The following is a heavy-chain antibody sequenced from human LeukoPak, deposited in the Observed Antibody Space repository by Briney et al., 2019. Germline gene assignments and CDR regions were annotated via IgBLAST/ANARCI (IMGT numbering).Heavy chain of an antibody. J-gene: IGHJ4*02. CDR1: GFTFSSYS. CDR3: ARGQRRHIDMAPSFDY. Sequence: GGSLRLSCAASGFTFSSYSMNWVRQAPGKGLEWVSSISSSSSYIYYADSLKGRFTISRDNAKNSLYLQMNSLRAEDTAVYSCARGQRRHIDMAPSFDYWGQGTLVTVSS. CDR2: ISSSSSYI. D-gene: IGHD5-24*01. V-gene: IGHV3-21*06.